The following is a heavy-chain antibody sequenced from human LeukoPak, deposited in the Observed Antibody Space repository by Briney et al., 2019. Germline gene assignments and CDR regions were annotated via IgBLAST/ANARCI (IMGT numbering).Heavy chain of an antibody. CDR2: ISYDGSNK. V-gene: IGHV3-30-3*01. J-gene: IGHJ3*02. CDR3: ARARYYDSSGYFDAFDI. CDR1: GFTFSSYA. Sequence: AGGSLRLSCAASGFTFSSYAMHWVRQAPGKGLEWVAVISYDGSNKYYADSVKGRFTISRDNSKNTLYLQMNSLRAEDTAVYDCARARYYDSSGYFDAFDIWGQGTMVTVSS. D-gene: IGHD3-22*01.